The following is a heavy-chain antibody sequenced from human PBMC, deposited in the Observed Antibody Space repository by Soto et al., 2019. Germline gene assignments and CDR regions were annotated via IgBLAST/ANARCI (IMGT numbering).Heavy chain of an antibody. CDR1: VFTFSSYA. D-gene: IGHD2-15*01. V-gene: IGHV3-30-3*01. Sequence: GSLRLSCAASVFTFSSYAMHWVRQAPGKGLEWVAVISYDGSNKYYADSVKGRFTISRDNSKNTLYLQMNSLRAEDTAVYYCATDRYCSGGSCYPPHFDYWGQGTLVTVSS. J-gene: IGHJ4*02. CDR3: ATDRYCSGGSCYPPHFDY. CDR2: ISYDGSNK.